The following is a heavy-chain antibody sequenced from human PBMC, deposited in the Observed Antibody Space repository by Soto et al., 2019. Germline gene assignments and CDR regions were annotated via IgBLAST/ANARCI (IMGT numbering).Heavy chain of an antibody. CDR2: IHYSGST. Sequence: PLETLSLTCNVSGGSISRYYWSWIRQPPGKGLEWIGYIHYSGSTKYNPSLKSRVTISVDTSKNQFSLKLTSVTAADTAVYFCARVPAVASTIPSLWFDPWGQGTLVTVSS. D-gene: IGHD6-19*01. V-gene: IGHV4-59*01. CDR3: ARVPAVASTIPSLWFDP. J-gene: IGHJ5*02. CDR1: GGSISRYY.